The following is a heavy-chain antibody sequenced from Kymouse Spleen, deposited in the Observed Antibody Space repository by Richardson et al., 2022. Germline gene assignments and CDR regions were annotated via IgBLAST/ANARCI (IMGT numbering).Heavy chain of an antibody. CDR2: INHSGST. Sequence: QVQLQQWGAGLLKPSETLSLTCAVYGGSFSGYYWSWIRQPPGKGLEWIGEINHSGSTNYNPSLKSRVTISVDTSKNQFSLKLSSVTAADTAVYYCARGGELLPDYYYYGMDVWGQGTTVTVSS. V-gene: IGHV4-34*01. CDR1: GGSFSGYY. D-gene: IGHD1-26*01. CDR3: ARGGELLPDYYYYGMDV. J-gene: IGHJ6*02.